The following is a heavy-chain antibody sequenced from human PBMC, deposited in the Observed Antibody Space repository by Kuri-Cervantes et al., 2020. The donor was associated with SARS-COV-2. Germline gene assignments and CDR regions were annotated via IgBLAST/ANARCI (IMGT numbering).Heavy chain of an antibody. J-gene: IGHJ5*02. Sequence: ESLKISCTVSGGSISSSSYYWGWIRQPPGKGLEWIGSIYYSGSTYYNPSLKSRVTISVDTSKNQFSLKLSSVTAADTAAYYCARDILVLGHNWFDPWGQGTLVTVSS. D-gene: IGHD2-2*01. CDR3: ARDILVLGHNWFDP. CDR1: GGSISSSSYY. CDR2: IYYSGST. V-gene: IGHV4-39*07.